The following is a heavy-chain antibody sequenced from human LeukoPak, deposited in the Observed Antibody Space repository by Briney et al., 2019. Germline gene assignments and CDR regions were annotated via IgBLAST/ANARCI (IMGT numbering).Heavy chain of an antibody. CDR1: GYTFTSYD. D-gene: IGHD3-22*01. Sequence: ASVKVSCKASGYTFTSYDINWVRQATGQGLEWMGWMNPNSGHTGYAQKFQGRVTMTKNTSISTAYMELSSLRSEDTAVYYCARQYYYDNSGYSFDYWGQGTLVTVSS. J-gene: IGHJ4*02. CDR2: MNPNSGHT. V-gene: IGHV1-8*01. CDR3: ARQYYYDNSGYSFDY.